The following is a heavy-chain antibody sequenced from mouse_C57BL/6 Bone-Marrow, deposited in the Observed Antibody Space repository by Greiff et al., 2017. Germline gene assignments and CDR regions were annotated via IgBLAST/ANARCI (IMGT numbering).Heavy chain of an antibody. CDR2: ISSGSSTI. V-gene: IGHV5-17*01. CDR3: ARPLREGVDY. Sequence: EVQRVESGGGLVKPGGSLKLSCAASGFTFSDYGMHWVRQAPEKGLEWVAYISSGSSTIYYADTVKGRFTISRDNAKNTLFLQMTSLRSEDTAMYYCARPLREGVDYWGQGTSVTVSS. J-gene: IGHJ4*01. D-gene: IGHD1-1*01. CDR1: GFTFSDYG.